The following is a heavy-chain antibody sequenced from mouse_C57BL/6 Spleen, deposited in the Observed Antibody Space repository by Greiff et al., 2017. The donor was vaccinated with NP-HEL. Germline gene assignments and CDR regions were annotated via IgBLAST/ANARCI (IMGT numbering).Heavy chain of an antibody. D-gene: IGHD1-1*01. CDR2: ISDGGSYT. Sequence: EVKLMESGGGLVKPGGSLKLSCAASGFTFSSYAMSWVRQTPEKRLEWVATISDGGSYTYYPDNVKGRFTISRDNAKNNLYLQMSHLKSEDTAMYYCARDQDYGSSYEYFDVWGTGTTVTVSS. J-gene: IGHJ1*03. CDR3: ARDQDYGSSYEYFDV. V-gene: IGHV5-4*01. CDR1: GFTFSSYA.